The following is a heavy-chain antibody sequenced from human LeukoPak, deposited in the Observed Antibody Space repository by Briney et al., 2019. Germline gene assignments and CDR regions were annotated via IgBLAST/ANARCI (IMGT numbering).Heavy chain of an antibody. D-gene: IGHD5-18*01. J-gene: IGHJ4*02. CDR1: GFTFSSYG. CDR3: AREKGYSYGPYFDY. CDR2: IWYDGSNK. V-gene: IGHV3-33*01. Sequence: GGSLRLSCAASGFTFSSYGMHWVRQAPGKGLEWVAVIWYDGSNKYYADSVRGRFTISRDNSKNTLYLQMNSLRAEDTAVYYCAREKGYSYGPYFDYWGQGTLVTVSS.